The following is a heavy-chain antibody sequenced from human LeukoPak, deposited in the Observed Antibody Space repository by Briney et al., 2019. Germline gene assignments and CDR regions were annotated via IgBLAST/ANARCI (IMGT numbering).Heavy chain of an antibody. D-gene: IGHD3-10*01. Sequence: PGGSLRLSCVASGFTFSACAMSWVRQAPGKGLEWVSAVRGSGGDTFYSDSVRGRFTISRDNSKNTLYPQMNSLRAEDTAVYYCARAPRRFRGIIITPLYYFDYWGQGTLVTVSS. CDR2: VRGSGGDT. CDR3: ARAPRRFRGIIITPLYYFDY. J-gene: IGHJ4*02. CDR1: GFTFSACA. V-gene: IGHV3-23*01.